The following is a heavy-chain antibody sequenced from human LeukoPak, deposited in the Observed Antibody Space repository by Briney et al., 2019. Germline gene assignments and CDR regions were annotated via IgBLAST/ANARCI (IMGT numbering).Heavy chain of an antibody. V-gene: IGHV3-7*03. CDR3: AKDLYSSGWFHAFDY. CDR1: GFTFSSYW. D-gene: IGHD6-19*01. Sequence: PGGSLRLSCAASGFTFSSYWMSWVRQAPGKGLEWVANIKQDGSEKYYVDSVKGRFTISRDNAKNSLYLQMNSLRAEDTALYYCAKDLYSSGWFHAFDYWGQGTLVTVSS. CDR2: IKQDGSEK. J-gene: IGHJ4*02.